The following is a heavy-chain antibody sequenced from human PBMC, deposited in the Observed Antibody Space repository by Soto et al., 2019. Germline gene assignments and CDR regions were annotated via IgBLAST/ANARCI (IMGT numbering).Heavy chain of an antibody. CDR1: GYTFTSYA. CDR3: ARGITMVRGVILDAFDI. V-gene: IGHV1-3*01. CDR2: INAGNGNT. Sequence: QVQLVQSGAEVKKPGASVKVSCKASGYTFTSYAMHWVRQAPGQRLEWMGWINAGNGNTKYSHKFQGRGTITRDTSASTAYRELSSLRSEDTAVYYCARGITMVRGVILDAFDIWGQGTMVTVSS. J-gene: IGHJ3*02. D-gene: IGHD3-10*01.